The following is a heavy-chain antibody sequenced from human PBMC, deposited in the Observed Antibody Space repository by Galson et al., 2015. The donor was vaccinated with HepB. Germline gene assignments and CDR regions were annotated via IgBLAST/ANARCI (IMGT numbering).Heavy chain of an antibody. D-gene: IGHD6-13*01. J-gene: IGHJ1*01. CDR3: GKGPGAATGKGYIQH. Sequence: SLRLSCAASGFTFSSYWIDWVRQAPGKGLVWVSRINNDGSSTTYADSVKGRFTISRDNAKNSLYLQMNSLRTEDTALYYCGKGPGAATGKGYIQHWGQGTLVVVSS. CDR1: GFTFSSYW. CDR2: INNDGSST. V-gene: IGHV3-74*01.